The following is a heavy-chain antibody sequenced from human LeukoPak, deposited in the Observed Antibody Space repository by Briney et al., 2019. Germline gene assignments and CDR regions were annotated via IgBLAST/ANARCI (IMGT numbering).Heavy chain of an antibody. D-gene: IGHD5-24*01. V-gene: IGHV3-23*01. CDR3: AKDPLWLQLRAGVDY. CDR1: GFSFSNYG. J-gene: IGHJ4*02. CDR2: IGGSGGTT. Sequence: GGSLRLSCAASGFSFSNYGMSWVRQAPGKGLEWVSAIGGSGGTTYYADSMKGRFTISRDNSKNTLYLQMNSLRAEDTAVYYCAKDPLWLQLRAGVDYWGQGTLVTVSS.